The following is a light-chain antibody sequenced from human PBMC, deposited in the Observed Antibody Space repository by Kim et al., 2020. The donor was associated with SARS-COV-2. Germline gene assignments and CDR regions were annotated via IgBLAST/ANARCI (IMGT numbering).Light chain of an antibody. CDR2: EDY. V-gene: IGLV6-57*01. Sequence: GKTVTISCTRSSGNIASNFVQWYQQRPGRSPTIVIYEDYQRPSGVPDRFAGSIDRSANSASLTISGLKTEDEADYYCQSYDATNQVFGGGTKLTVL. CDR1: SGNIASNF. J-gene: IGLJ3*02. CDR3: QSYDATNQV.